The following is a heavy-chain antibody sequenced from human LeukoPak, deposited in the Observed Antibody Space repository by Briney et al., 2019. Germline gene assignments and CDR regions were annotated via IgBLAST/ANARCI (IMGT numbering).Heavy chain of an antibody. CDR3: ARTPSTSETAAGSFDY. CDR1: GYTFTNYY. CDR2: ITPRGGST. J-gene: IGHJ4*02. Sequence: ASVKVSCKASGYTFTNYYIHWVRQAPGQGLEWMGIITPRGGSTGYAQKFQGRVTMTRDTSTSTVYMELSSLRSEDTAVYYCARTPSTSETAAGSFDYWGQGTLVTVSS. V-gene: IGHV1-46*01. D-gene: IGHD6-13*01.